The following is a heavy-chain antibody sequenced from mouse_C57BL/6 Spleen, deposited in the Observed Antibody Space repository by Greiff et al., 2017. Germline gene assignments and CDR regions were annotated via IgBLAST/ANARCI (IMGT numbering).Heavy chain of an antibody. D-gene: IGHD1-1*01. V-gene: IGHV5-9-1*02. CDR2: ISSGGDYI. CDR3: TRAVYYGSSYGYWYFDV. CDR1: GFTFSSYA. J-gene: IGHJ1*03. Sequence: EVMLVESGEGLVKPGGSLKLSCAASGFTFSSYAMSWVRQTPEKRLEWVAYISSGGDYIYYADTVKGRFTISRDNARNTLYLQMSSLKSEDTAMYYCTRAVYYGSSYGYWYFDVWGTGTTGTVSS.